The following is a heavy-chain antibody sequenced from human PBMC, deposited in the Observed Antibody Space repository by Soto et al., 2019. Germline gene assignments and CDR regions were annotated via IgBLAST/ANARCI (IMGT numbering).Heavy chain of an antibody. D-gene: IGHD2-15*01. Sequence: ASVKVSCKASGYTFTSYGISWVRQAPGQGLEWMGWINPNNGNTSYAQKFQGRVTMTRNTSISTAYMELSSLRSEDTAVYYCARGGRGGEYYYYYMDVWGKGTTVTVSS. CDR3: ARGGRGGEYYYYYMDV. J-gene: IGHJ6*03. CDR1: GYTFTSYG. CDR2: INPNNGNT. V-gene: IGHV1-8*02.